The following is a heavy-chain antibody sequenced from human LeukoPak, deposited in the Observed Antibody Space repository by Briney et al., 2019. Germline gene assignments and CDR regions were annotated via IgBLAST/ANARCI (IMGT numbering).Heavy chain of an antibody. Sequence: GGSLRLSCSASGLTFSSYAMTWVRQAPGKGLEWVSAISSSGVNTYYADSVKGRFTISRDNSKNTLYLQMNSLRAEDTAVYYCAKDITFGGPYYFDYWGQGTLVTVSS. J-gene: IGHJ4*02. V-gene: IGHV3-23*01. D-gene: IGHD3-16*01. CDR2: ISSSGVNT. CDR3: AKDITFGGPYYFDY. CDR1: GLTFSSYA.